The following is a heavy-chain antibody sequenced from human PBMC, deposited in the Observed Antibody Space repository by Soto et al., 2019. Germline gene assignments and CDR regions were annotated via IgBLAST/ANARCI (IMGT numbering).Heavy chain of an antibody. D-gene: IGHD3-22*01. Sequence: GGSLRLSCAASGFTFSSYTMHWVRQTPGRGLEWVADISYDGGDKYYADSVKGRFTSSRDNSRNTLFLQMNRLRAEDTAVYYCARDYYKCYDGIGYYRSPAYWGQGTLVTVSS. V-gene: IGHV3-30-3*01. CDR1: GFTFSSYT. CDR3: ARDYYKCYDGIGYYRSPAY. CDR2: ISYDGGDK. J-gene: IGHJ4*02.